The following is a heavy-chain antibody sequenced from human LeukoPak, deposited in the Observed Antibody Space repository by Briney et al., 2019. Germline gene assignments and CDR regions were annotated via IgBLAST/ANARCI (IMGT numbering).Heavy chain of an antibody. D-gene: IGHD3-22*01. CDR2: ITSSSTYI. CDR1: GFTFSSYN. Sequence: GGSLRLSCAASGFTFSSYNMNWVRQAPGKGLEWVSSITSSSTYIYYTDSVKGRFTVSRANAKNSLYLQMNSLRAEDTAVYYCAREQSPGGYFGDAFDIWGQGTMVTVSS. CDR3: AREQSPGGYFGDAFDI. V-gene: IGHV3-21*01. J-gene: IGHJ3*02.